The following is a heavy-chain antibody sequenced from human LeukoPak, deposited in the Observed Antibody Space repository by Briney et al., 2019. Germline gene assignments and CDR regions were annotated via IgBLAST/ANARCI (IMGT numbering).Heavy chain of an antibody. CDR2: IYYSGTT. D-gene: IGHD4-17*01. CDR1: GGSISSYY. Sequence: SETLSLTCTVSGGSISSYYWSWIRQPPGKGREWFGYIYYSGTTNYNPSPNSRVTISVATPKNQLYLKLSSVPAADTAVNYGARVDSGGYWGGWLDPWGQGTLVTVSS. CDR3: ARVDSGGYWGGWLDP. J-gene: IGHJ5*02. V-gene: IGHV4-59*08.